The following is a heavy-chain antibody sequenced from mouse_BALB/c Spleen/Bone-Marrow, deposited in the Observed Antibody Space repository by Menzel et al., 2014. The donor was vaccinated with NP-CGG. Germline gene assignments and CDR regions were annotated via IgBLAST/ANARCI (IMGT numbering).Heavy chain of an antibody. CDR3: AKRDIYYGYDGNAMDY. CDR1: GYTFTTYT. CDR2: INPSSGYT. Sequence: VKLQESGAELARPGASVKMSCKASGYTFTTYTMHWVKQRPGQGLEGIGYINPSSGYTNYNQKFKDKATLTADKSSSTAYMQLSSLTSEDSAVYFCAKRDIYYGYDGNAMDYWGQGTSVTVSS. D-gene: IGHD2-2*01. J-gene: IGHJ4*01. V-gene: IGHV1-4*01.